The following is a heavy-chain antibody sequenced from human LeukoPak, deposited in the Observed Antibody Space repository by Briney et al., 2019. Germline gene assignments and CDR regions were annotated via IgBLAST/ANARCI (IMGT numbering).Heavy chain of an antibody. CDR3: ARGGAQLLWETRFDY. J-gene: IGHJ4*02. CDR2: IYHSGST. CDR1: GGSISSGGYY. V-gene: IGHV4-30-2*01. D-gene: IGHD2-2*01. Sequence: PSQTLSLTCTVSGGSISSGGYYWSWIRQPPGKGLEWSGYIYHSGSTYYNPSLKSRVTISVDRSKNQFSLKLSSVTAADTAVYYCARGGAQLLWETRFDYWGQGTLVTVSS.